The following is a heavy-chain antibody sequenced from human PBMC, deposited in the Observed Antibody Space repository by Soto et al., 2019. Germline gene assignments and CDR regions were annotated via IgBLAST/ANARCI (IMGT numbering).Heavy chain of an antibody. V-gene: IGHV4-4*07. CDR1: GGSISSYY. Sequence: PSETLSLTCTVSGGSISSYYWSWIRQPAGKGLEWIGRIYTSGSTNYNPSLKSRVTMSVDMSKNQFSLRLTSVTAADTAVYYCARVFPSYCGGDCSYFDSWGQGTLVTVSS. CDR2: IYTSGST. D-gene: IGHD2-21*02. CDR3: ARVFPSYCGGDCSYFDS. J-gene: IGHJ4*02.